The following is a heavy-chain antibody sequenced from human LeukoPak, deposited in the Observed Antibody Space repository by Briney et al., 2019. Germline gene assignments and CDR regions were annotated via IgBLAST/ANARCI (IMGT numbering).Heavy chain of an antibody. CDR3: ARRYVDRYYYGLGSCLFPYYYMDV. CDR1: GYTFTSYG. D-gene: IGHD3-10*01. V-gene: IGHV1-18*01. CDR2: ISAYNGNT. Sequence: ASVKVSCKASGYTFTSYGISWVRQAPGQGLEWMGWISAYNGNTNYAQKLQGRVTMTTDTSTSTAYMELRSLRSDDTAVYFCARRYVDRYYYGLGSCLFPYYYMDVWGKGTTVTISS. J-gene: IGHJ6*03.